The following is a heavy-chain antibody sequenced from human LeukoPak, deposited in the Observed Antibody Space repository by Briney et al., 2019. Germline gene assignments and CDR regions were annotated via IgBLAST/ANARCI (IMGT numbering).Heavy chain of an antibody. CDR1: GGSISSSSYY. CDR2: IYYSGST. Sequence: SETLSLTCTVSGGSISSSSYYWGWIRQPPGKGLEWIGSIYYSGSTNYNPSLKSRVTISVDTSKNQFSLKLSSVTAADTAVYYCARESYTVTTTLFDYWGQGTLVTVSS. D-gene: IGHD4-17*01. CDR3: ARESYTVTTTLFDY. V-gene: IGHV4-39*07. J-gene: IGHJ4*02.